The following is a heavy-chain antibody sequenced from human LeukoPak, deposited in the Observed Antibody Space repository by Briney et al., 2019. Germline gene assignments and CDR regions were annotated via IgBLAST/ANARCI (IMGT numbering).Heavy chain of an antibody. J-gene: IGHJ3*02. CDR2: IRYDGSNK. D-gene: IGHD1-1*01. CDR3: ARDPDGWNAFDI. Sequence: GGSLRLSCAASGFTFSSYGMHWVRQAPGKGLEWVAFIRYDGSNKYYADSVKGRFTISRDNSKNTLYLQMNSLRAEDTAVYYCARDPDGWNAFDIWGQGTMVTVSS. CDR1: GFTFSSYG. V-gene: IGHV3-30*02.